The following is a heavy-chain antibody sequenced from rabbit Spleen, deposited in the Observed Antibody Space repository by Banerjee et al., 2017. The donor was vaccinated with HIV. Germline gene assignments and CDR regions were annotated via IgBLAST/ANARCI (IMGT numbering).Heavy chain of an antibody. CDR3: TRAIVPWLGLTRLDL. CDR2: IYAAKGST. V-gene: IGHV1S47*01. CDR1: GIDLMSIA. Sequence: QEQLKETGGGLVQPGRSLTLSCKASGIDLMSIAMSWVRQAPGKGLEWIGIIYAAKGSTDYASWVNGRFTISSDNAQSTVDLKMTGLTAADTATYFCTRAIVPWLGLTRLDLWGQGTLVTVS. D-gene: IGHD4-1*01. J-gene: IGHJ3*01.